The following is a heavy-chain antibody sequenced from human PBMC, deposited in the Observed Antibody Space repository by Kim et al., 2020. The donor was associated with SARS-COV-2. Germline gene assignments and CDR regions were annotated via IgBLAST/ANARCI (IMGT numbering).Heavy chain of an antibody. Sequence: SETLSLTCTVSGGSISTSSYYWGWIRQPPGKGLEWIGNIYYSGNTYYNSSLKSRVTIFLDTSKNQFTLKLSSVTAADTAVYYCARALDYYDRSAYYDWGQGTRGTVS. CDR2: IYYSGNT. D-gene: IGHD3-22*01. J-gene: IGHJ4*02. CDR1: GGSISTSSYY. CDR3: ARALDYYDRSAYYD. V-gene: IGHV4-39*01.